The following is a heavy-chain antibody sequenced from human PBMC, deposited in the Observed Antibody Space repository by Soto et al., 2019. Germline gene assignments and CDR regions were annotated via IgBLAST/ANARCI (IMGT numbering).Heavy chain of an antibody. J-gene: IGHJ6*02. CDR1: GFTFRNYD. V-gene: IGHV3-13*05. CDR2: ISAAGDP. CDR3: ARTDRDFYGLDV. Sequence: EVQLVESGGGLVQPGGSLRLSCEASGFTFRNYDMHWVRQGTGKGLEWVSGISAAGDPDYADSVEGRFTISRENAQNSFFLQMNSLRVGDTAVYYCARTDRDFYGLDVWGQGTTVIASS.